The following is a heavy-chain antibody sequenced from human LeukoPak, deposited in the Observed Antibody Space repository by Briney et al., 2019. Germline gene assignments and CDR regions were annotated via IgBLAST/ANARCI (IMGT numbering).Heavy chain of an antibody. Sequence: SGTLSLTCAVSGGSISSSNWWSWVRQPPGKGLEWIGEIYHSGSTNHNPSLKSRVTISVDKSKNQFSLKLSSVTAADTAVYYCARVYGDYGSGYNWFDPWGQGTLVTVSS. CDR3: ARVYGDYGSGYNWFDP. V-gene: IGHV4-4*02. CDR1: GGSISSSNW. J-gene: IGHJ5*02. D-gene: IGHD3-10*01. CDR2: IYHSGST.